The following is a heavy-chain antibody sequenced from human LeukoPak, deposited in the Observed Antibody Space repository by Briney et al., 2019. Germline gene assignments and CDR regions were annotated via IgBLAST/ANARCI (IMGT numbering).Heavy chain of an antibody. V-gene: IGHV1-2*02. Sequence: ASVKVSCKASGYTFTGYYMHRVRQAPGQGLEWMGWINPNSGGTNYAQKFQGRVTMTRDTSISTAYMELSRLRSDDTAVYYCARADRCSSTSCYTPWFDPWGQGTLVTVSS. D-gene: IGHD2-2*02. CDR3: ARADRCSSTSCYTPWFDP. J-gene: IGHJ5*02. CDR2: INPNSGGT. CDR1: GYTFTGYY.